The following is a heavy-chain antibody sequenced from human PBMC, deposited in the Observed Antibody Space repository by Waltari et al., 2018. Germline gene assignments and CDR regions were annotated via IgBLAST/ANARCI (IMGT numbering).Heavy chain of an antibody. J-gene: IGHJ4*02. CDR1: GYTLTELS. D-gene: IGHD6-19*01. Sequence: QVQLVQSGAEVKKPGTSVKVSCMVSGYTLTELSMHWVRQAPGEGLEWMGGFEPEEGETIYGQKFQGRVTVTEDTSTDTADMELSSLRSEDTAVYYCATGGGGQWLAKPFDYWGQGTLVTVSS. CDR3: ATGGGGQWLAKPFDY. V-gene: IGHV1-24*01. CDR2: FEPEEGET.